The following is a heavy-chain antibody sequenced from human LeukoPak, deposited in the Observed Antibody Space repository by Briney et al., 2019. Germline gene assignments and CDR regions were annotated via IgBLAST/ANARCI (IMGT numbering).Heavy chain of an antibody. V-gene: IGHV3-23*01. D-gene: IGHD3-10*01. CDR2: ISGSGGST. Sequence: GGSLRLSCAASGFTFSSYAMSWVRQAPGKGLEWVSAISGSGGSTYYADSVKGRFTISRDNAKNTLWLQMNSLKGADTAVYYCARGWGDYHGSGSNWGQGTPVTVSS. CDR1: GFTFSSYA. J-gene: IGHJ4*02. CDR3: ARGWGDYHGSGSN.